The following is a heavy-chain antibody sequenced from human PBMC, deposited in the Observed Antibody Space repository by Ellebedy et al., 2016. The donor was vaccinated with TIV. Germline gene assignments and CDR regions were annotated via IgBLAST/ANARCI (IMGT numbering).Heavy chain of an antibody. CDR2: ISSGGSTI. D-gene: IGHD3-9*01. V-gene: IGHV3-11*01. J-gene: IGHJ6*02. CDR1: GFTFSDYY. CDR3: ARGDILTGYYRGVLYGMDV. Sequence: GESLKISCAASGFTFSDYYMSWIRQAPGKGLEWVSYISSGGSTIYYADSVKGRFTISRDNAKNSLYLQMNSLRAEDTAVYYCARGDILTGYYRGVLYGMDVWGQGTTVTVSS.